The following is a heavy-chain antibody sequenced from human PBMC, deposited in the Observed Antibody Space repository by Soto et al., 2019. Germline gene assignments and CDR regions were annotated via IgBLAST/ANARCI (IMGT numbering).Heavy chain of an antibody. D-gene: IGHD3-9*01. V-gene: IGHV4-30-4*01. CDR3: ARDSHHYDILTGYRTEGNWFDP. CDR1: GGSISSGDYY. CDR2: IYYSGST. J-gene: IGHJ5*02. Sequence: SETLSLTCTVSGGSISSGDYYWSWIRQPPGKGLEWIGYIYYSGSTYYNPSLKSRVTISVDTSKNQFSLKLSSVTAADTAVYYCARDSHHYDILTGYRTEGNWFDPWGQGTLVTVSS.